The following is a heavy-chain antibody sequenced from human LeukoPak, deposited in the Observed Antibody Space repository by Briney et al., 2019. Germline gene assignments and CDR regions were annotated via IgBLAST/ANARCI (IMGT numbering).Heavy chain of an antibody. Sequence: PEESLKISCMGSGYSFTSYWIGWVRPMPGKGLEWMGIIYPGDSDTRYSPSFQGQVTISADKSISTAYLQWSSLKASDTAMYYCARQKAGPRPDAFDIWGQGTMVTVSA. CDR1: GYSFTSYW. V-gene: IGHV5-51*01. D-gene: IGHD6-13*01. J-gene: IGHJ3*02. CDR3: ARQKAGPRPDAFDI. CDR2: IYPGDSDT.